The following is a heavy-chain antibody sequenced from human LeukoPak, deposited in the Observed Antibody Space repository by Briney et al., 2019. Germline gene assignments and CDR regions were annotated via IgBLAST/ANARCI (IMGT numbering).Heavy chain of an antibody. Sequence: PGGSLRLSCAASGFTFSNYSVNWVRQTPGKGLEWVSSVSSKNIYKYYADSVKGRFTISRDNSKNTLYLQMNSPRAEDTAIYYCAKAVGSSGYFSRDAFDIWGQGTMVTVSS. J-gene: IGHJ3*02. D-gene: IGHD3-22*01. CDR3: AKAVGSSGYFSRDAFDI. V-gene: IGHV3-21*04. CDR1: GFTFSNYS. CDR2: VSSKNIYK.